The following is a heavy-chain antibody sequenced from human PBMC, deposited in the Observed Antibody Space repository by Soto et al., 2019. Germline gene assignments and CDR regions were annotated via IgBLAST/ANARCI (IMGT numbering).Heavy chain of an antibody. D-gene: IGHD1-1*01. CDR2: ISGSGIST. V-gene: IGHV3-23*01. CDR3: LTAPVVWTY. Sequence: GGSLRLSCAASGFIFSSYAMSWVRQAPGKGLEWVSAISGSGISTYYADSVKGRFTISRDNSKNTHYLQMNSLRAEDTAMYYCLTAPVVWTYWGQGTLVTVSS. CDR1: GFIFSSYA. J-gene: IGHJ4*02.